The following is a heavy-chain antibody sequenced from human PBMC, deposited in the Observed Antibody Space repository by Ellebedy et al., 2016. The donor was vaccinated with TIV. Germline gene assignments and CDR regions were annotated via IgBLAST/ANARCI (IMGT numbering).Heavy chain of an antibody. D-gene: IGHD3-10*01. CDR1: GFTFSSYG. CDR2: ISYDGSNK. CDR3: AREDYGSVD. Sequence: GESLKISXAASGFTFSSYGMHWVRQAPGKGLEWVAVISYDGSNKYYADSVKGRFTISRDNSKNTLYLQMNSLRAEDTAVYYCAREDYGSVDWGQGTLVTVSS. V-gene: IGHV3-30*03. J-gene: IGHJ4*02.